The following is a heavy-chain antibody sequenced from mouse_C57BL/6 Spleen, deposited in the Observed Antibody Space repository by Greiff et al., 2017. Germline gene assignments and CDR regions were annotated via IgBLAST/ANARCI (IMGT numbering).Heavy chain of an antibody. Sequence: VQLQQSGAELARPGASVKMSCKASGYTFTSYTLHWVKQRPGQGLEWIGYSNPSSGYTKYNQKFKDKATLTADKSSITAYMQLSSLTSEDSAFYYCARMDYSNSWFSYWGQGTLVTVSA. CDR2: SNPSSGYT. J-gene: IGHJ3*01. D-gene: IGHD2-5*01. V-gene: IGHV1-4*01. CDR1: GYTFTSYT. CDR3: ARMDYSNSWFSY.